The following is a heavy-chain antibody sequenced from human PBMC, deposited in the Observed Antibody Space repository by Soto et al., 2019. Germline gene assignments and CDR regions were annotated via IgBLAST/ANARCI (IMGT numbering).Heavy chain of an antibody. J-gene: IGHJ4*02. CDR2: INHSGST. D-gene: IGHD2-15*01. CDR1: IVSIFSNSYY. V-gene: IGHV4-39*01. Sequence: SETLSLSCSVYIVSIFSNSYYWCCILQAPWKGLDWIATINHSGSTYHNPSLKSLVTISVDTSKNQFSLNLSSVTAADTAVYYCARRYAPRYSSGNNHFDLWGQGTLVTVS. CDR3: ARRYAPRYSSGNNHFDL.